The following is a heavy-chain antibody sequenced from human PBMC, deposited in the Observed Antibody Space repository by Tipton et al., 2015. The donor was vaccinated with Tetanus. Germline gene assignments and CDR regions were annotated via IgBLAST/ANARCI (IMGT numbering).Heavy chain of an antibody. CDR1: GYTFTGYY. Sequence: QSGPEVKKPGASVKVSCKASGYTFTGYYMHWVRQAPGQGLEWMGWINPNSGGTDFARKFQGRVTVTRDTSISTAYMELSGLRSDDTAVYFCARATANSAFDFWGQGTRVIVSS. D-gene: IGHD2-21*02. CDR3: ARATANSAFDF. CDR2: INPNSGGT. J-gene: IGHJ4*02. V-gene: IGHV1-2*02.